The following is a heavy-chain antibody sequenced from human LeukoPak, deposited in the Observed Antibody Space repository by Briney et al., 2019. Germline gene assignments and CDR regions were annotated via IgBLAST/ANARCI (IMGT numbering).Heavy chain of an antibody. D-gene: IGHD3-10*01. CDR1: GFTFSDHH. Sequence: GGSLRLSCASSGFTFSDHHMSWIRQAPGKGLERVSNIGIGGTMIDYADSVKGRFTISRDDAKNSLYLQMNSLRAEDTALYYCARDHVVPGLVFDHWGQGTLVSVSS. J-gene: IGHJ4*02. CDR3: ARDHVVPGLVFDH. V-gene: IGHV3-11*04. CDR2: IGIGGTMI.